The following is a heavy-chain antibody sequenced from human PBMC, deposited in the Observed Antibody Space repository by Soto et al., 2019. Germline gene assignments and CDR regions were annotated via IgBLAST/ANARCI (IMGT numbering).Heavy chain of an antibody. D-gene: IGHD5-18*01. V-gene: IGHV4-31*03. CDR2: IYYSGST. J-gene: IGHJ2*01. CDR3: ARDLGYSYGYFDL. CDR1: GGSISSGGYY. Sequence: SETLSLTCTVAGGSISSGGYYWSWIRQHPGKGLEWIGYIYYSGSTYYNPSLKSRVTISVDTSKNQFSLKLSSVTAADTAVYYCARDLGYSYGYFDLWGRGTLVTVSS.